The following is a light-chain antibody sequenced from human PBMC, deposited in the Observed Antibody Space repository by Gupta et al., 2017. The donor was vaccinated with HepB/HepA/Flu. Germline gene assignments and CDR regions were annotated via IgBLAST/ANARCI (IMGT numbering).Light chain of an antibody. Sequence: SVLTQPPSASGTPGQRVTISCSGSSSNIGSNTVNWYQQLPGTAPKLLIYSNNQRPSGVPDRFAGSKSGTSAWLAISGLQSEDEADYYCAAWDDSLNGGVFGGGTQLTVV. V-gene: IGLV1-44*01. CDR1: SSNIGSNT. CDR2: SNN. CDR3: AAWDDSLNGGV. J-gene: IGLJ7*01.